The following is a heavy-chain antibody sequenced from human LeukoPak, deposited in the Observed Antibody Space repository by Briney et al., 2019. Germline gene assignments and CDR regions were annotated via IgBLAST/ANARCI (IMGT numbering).Heavy chain of an antibody. CDR2: IKPDGSEK. J-gene: IGHJ4*02. Sequence: PGGSLRLSCAASGFTFSSYSMNWVRQAPGKGLEWVALIKPDGSEKFFVPSVKGRFTISRDNAKNSLYLQMNSLRAEDTAVYYCARAYYGDFVWGQGTLVTVSS. D-gene: IGHD4-17*01. CDR1: GFTFSSYS. CDR3: ARAYYGDFV. V-gene: IGHV3-7*04.